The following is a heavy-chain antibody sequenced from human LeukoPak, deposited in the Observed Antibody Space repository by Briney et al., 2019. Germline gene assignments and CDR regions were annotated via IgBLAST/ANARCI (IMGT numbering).Heavy chain of an antibody. J-gene: IGHJ4*02. D-gene: IGHD6-19*01. CDR3: AKDTRIGVAGTVDY. Sequence: PGGSLRLSCAASGFTFSSYAMSWVRQAPGKGLEWVSAISGSGGSTDYADSVKGRFTISRDNSKNTLSLQMDSLRAEDTAVYYCAKDTRIGVAGTVDYWGQGTLVTVSS. CDR1: GFTFSSYA. CDR2: ISGSGGST. V-gene: IGHV3-23*01.